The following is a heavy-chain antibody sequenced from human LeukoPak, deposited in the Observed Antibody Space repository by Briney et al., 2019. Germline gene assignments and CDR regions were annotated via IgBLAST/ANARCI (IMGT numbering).Heavy chain of an antibody. V-gene: IGHV4-34*01. Sequence: SETLSLTCAVYGGSFSGYYWSWIRQPPGKGLEWIGEINHSGSTNYNPSLKSRVTISVDTSKNQFSLKLSSVTAADTAVYYCARGGHYYDSSGYYDLPFDYWGQGTLVTVSS. CDR3: ARGGHYYDSSGYYDLPFDY. CDR2: INHSGST. D-gene: IGHD3-22*01. J-gene: IGHJ4*02. CDR1: GGSFSGYY.